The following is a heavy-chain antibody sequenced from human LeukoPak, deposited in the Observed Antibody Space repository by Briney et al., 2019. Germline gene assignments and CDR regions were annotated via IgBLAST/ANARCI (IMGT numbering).Heavy chain of an antibody. CDR2: ISGSGGST. CDR1: GYTFSSYG. V-gene: IGHV3-23*01. J-gene: IGHJ6*03. D-gene: IGHD2-15*01. Sequence: GGSLRLSCAASGYTFSSYGMSWVRQAPGKGLEWVSAISGSGGSTYYADSVKGRFTISRDNSKNTLYLQMNSLRAEDTAVYYCARDGCGGSCFHYYYYYMDVWGKGTTVTISS. CDR3: ARDGCGGSCFHYYYYYMDV.